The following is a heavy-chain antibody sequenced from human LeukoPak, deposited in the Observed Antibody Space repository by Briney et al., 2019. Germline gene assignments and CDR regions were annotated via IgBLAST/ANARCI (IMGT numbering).Heavy chain of an antibody. CDR1: GGSISSYY. D-gene: IGHD5-18*01. J-gene: IGHJ4*02. CDR2: IYSSGST. Sequence: SETLSLTCIVSGGSISSYYWSWIRQPPGKGLEWIGYIYSSGSTGYNPSLKSRATISLDTPNHQFSLKLTSVTAADTAVYYCARHVGIHLWSLYFDYWGQGSLVTVSS. CDR3: ARHVGIHLWSLYFDY. V-gene: IGHV4-59*08.